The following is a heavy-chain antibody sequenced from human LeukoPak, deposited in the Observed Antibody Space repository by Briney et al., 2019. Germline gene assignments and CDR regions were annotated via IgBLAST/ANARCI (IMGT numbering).Heavy chain of an antibody. D-gene: IGHD1-26*01. V-gene: IGHV5-51*01. CDR3: TVGYSGSYNDY. CDR1: GYSFTSHW. CDR2: IYPGDSDT. J-gene: IGHJ4*02. Sequence: GESLKISCKGSGYSFTSHWVGWVRQMPGKGLEWMGIIYPGDSDTRYSPSFQGQVTISADKSISTAYLQWSSLKASDTAIYFCTVGYSGSYNDYWGQGTLVAVSS.